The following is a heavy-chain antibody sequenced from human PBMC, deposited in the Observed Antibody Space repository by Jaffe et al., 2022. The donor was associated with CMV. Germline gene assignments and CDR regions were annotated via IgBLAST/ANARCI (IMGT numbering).Heavy chain of an antibody. CDR1: GGSISSYY. V-gene: IGHV4-59*01. Sequence: QVQLQESGPGLVKPSETLSLTCTVSGGSISSYYWSWIRQPPGKGLEWIGYIYYSGSTNYNPSLKSRVTISVDTSKNQFSLKLSSVTAADTAVYYCARDDKDTAQFDYWGQGTLVTVSS. CDR3: ARDDKDTAQFDY. D-gene: IGHD5-18*01. CDR2: IYYSGST. J-gene: IGHJ4*02.